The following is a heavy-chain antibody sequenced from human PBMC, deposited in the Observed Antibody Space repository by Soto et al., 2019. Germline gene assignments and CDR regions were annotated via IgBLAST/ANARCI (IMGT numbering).Heavy chain of an antibody. CDR3: ARPIPQWEVLMGPIDY. Sequence: GGSLRLSCAASGFTFSSYAMHWVRQAPGKGLEWVAVISYDGSNKYYADSVKGRFTISRDNSKNTLYLQMNSLRAEDTAVYYCARPIPQWEVLMGPIDYWGQGTLVTVSS. J-gene: IGHJ4*02. V-gene: IGHV3-30-3*01. D-gene: IGHD1-26*01. CDR2: ISYDGSNK. CDR1: GFTFSSYA.